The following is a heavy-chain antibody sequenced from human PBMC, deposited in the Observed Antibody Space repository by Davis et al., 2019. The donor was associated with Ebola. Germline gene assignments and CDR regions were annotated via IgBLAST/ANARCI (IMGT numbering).Heavy chain of an antibody. J-gene: IGHJ4*02. Sequence: GGSLRLSCEASEFTFSDSGMHWVRQAPGKGLESVARISTNGETTYYADSVKGRFTISRDNSKDTLYLQMRSLRTEDTAVYYCVKDRFTVVVVHGGFDYWGQGALVTVSS. CDR2: ISTNGETT. CDR1: EFTFSDSG. D-gene: IGHD2-15*01. V-gene: IGHV3-64D*06. CDR3: VKDRFTVVVVHGGFDY.